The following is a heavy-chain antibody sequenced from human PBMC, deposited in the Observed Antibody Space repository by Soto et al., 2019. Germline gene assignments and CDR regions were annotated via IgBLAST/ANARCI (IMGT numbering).Heavy chain of an antibody. D-gene: IGHD6-13*01. CDR1: GFAFSNYV. Sequence: EVQLLESGGGLVQPGGSLRLSCAASGFAFSNYVMTWVRQAPGKGLEWVSAITASGGSTYYADSVKGRFTISRDNSKNTLYLQMNSLRVEDTAVYYCAKDLQGGIADHFDYWGQGTLVTVSS. CDR3: AKDLQGGIADHFDY. CDR2: ITASGGST. J-gene: IGHJ4*02. V-gene: IGHV3-23*01.